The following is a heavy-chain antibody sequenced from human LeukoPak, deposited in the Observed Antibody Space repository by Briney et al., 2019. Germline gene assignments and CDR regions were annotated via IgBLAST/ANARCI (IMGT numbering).Heavy chain of an antibody. V-gene: IGHV3-9*01. J-gene: IGHJ4*02. CDR1: GFTFDDYA. CDR2: ISWNSGSI. D-gene: IGHD5-24*01. CDR3: AKDYGYNRYYFDY. Sequence: GGSLRLSCAASGFTFDDYAMHWVRQAPGKGLEWVSGISWNSGSIGYADSVKGRFTISRDNAKNSLYLQMNSLRAEDTVLYYCAKDYGYNRYYFDYWGQGTLVTVSS.